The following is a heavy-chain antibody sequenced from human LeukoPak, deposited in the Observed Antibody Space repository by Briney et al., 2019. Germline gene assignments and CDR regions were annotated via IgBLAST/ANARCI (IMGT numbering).Heavy chain of an antibody. Sequence: GGSLRLSCAASGFTFSSYWMSWVRQAPGKGLEWVANINQNGSEKYYVDSVKGRFTISRDNAKNSLYLQMNSLRAEDTAVYYCARAWSRITIFGVVKYTRLDAFDIWGQGTMATVSS. V-gene: IGHV3-7*01. CDR1: GFTFSSYW. J-gene: IGHJ3*02. CDR3: ARAWSRITIFGVVKYTRLDAFDI. D-gene: IGHD3-3*01. CDR2: INQNGSEK.